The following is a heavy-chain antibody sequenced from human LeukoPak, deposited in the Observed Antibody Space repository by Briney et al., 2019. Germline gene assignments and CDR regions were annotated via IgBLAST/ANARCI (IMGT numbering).Heavy chain of an antibody. J-gene: IGHJ5*02. CDR1: GYTFTIYD. V-gene: IGHV1-8*01. Sequence: ASVTVSFTSSGYTFTIYDINWVRQATGLAPERMGWMNPNSGDTGYAQKFQGRVTMTRNTSITTAYVELSSLRTEDTVVYYCARKSVAAAGRNWFDPWGQGTLVTVSS. D-gene: IGHD6-13*01. CDR3: ARKSVAAAGRNWFDP. CDR2: MNPNSGDT.